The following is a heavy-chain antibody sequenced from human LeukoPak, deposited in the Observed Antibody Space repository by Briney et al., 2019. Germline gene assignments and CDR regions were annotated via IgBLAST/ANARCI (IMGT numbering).Heavy chain of an antibody. V-gene: IGHV4-34*01. CDR1: GGSFSGYY. CDR2: INHSGST. D-gene: IGHD2-2*01. J-gene: IGHJ3*02. CDR3: ARAVSPRSWVPAAMNAFDI. Sequence: SETLSLTCAVYGGSFSGYYWSWIRQPPGKGLEWIGEINHSGSTNYNPSLKSRVTISVDTSKNQFSLKLSSVTAANTAVYYCARAVSPRSWVPAAMNAFDIWGQGTMVTVSS.